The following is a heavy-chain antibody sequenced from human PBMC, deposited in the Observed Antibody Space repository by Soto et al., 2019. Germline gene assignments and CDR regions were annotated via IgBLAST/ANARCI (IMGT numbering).Heavy chain of an antibody. V-gene: IGHV1-69*01. CDR3: ARVLTAMGFNYYGMDV. J-gene: IGHJ6*02. Sequence: QVQLVQSGAEVQKPGSSVKVSCKASGGTFSSYAISWVRQAPGQGLEWMGGIIPIFGTANYAQKFQGRVTITADESTSTAYMELSSLRSEDTAVYYCARVLTAMGFNYYGMDVWGQGTTVTVSS. CDR2: IIPIFGTA. D-gene: IGHD5-18*01. CDR1: GGTFSSYA.